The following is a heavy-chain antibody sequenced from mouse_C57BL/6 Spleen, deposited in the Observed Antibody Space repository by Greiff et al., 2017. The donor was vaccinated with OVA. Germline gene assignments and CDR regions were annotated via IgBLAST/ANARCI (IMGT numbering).Heavy chain of an antibody. CDR3: ARPLYITAVVADAMDY. V-gene: IGHV3-6*01. CDR2: ISYDGSN. CDR1: GYSITSGYH. Sequence: EVQLVESGPGLVKPSQSLSLTCSVTGYSITSGYHWNWIRQFPGNKLEWMGNISYDGSNNYNPSPKNRISITRDTSKNQFFLKLNSVTTEYTATYYCARPLYITAVVADAMDYWGQGTSVTVSS. D-gene: IGHD1-1*01. J-gene: IGHJ4*01.